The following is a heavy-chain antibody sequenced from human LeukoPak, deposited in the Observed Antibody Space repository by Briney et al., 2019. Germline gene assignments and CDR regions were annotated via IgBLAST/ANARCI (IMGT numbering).Heavy chain of an antibody. D-gene: IGHD3-10*01. V-gene: IGHV3-21*01. CDR1: GFTFSSYN. J-gene: IGHJ4*02. CDR3: ARPYGSGSYYPAY. CDR2: ISSSSSYI. Sequence: PGGSLRLSCAASGFTFSSYNMNWVRQAPGKGLDWVSSISSSSSYIHYADSVRGRFTISRDDAKDSLYLQMNSLRVEDTAVYYCARPYGSGSYYPAYWGQGTLVTVSS.